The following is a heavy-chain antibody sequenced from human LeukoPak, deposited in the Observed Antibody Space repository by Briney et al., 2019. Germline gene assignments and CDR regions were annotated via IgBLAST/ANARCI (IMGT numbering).Heavy chain of an antibody. V-gene: IGHV3-30*02. CDR3: AKEYGYDYNYFYSMDV. CDR2: IRYDGSNK. CDR1: GFTFSSYG. Sequence: GRSLRLSCAASGFTFSSYGIHWVRQAPGKGLEWVAFIRYDGSNKYHADSVKGRFTISRDNSKNTVYLQMNSLRAEDTAVYFCAKEYGYDYNYFYSMDVWGTGTTVTISS. D-gene: IGHD1-1*01. J-gene: IGHJ6*03.